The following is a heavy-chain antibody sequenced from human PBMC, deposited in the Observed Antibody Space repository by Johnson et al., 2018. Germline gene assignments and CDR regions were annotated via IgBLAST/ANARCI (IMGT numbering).Heavy chain of an antibody. CDR3: AGGRQGAARDYYYGMEV. J-gene: IGHJ6*04. Sequence: QVQLQESGGGVVQPGRSLRLSCAASGFTFSSYGMHWVRQAPGKGLEWVAVISYDGSNKYYADSVKGRFTISRDNSKNTLYLQMNSLRAEDRAVYYCAGGRQGAARDYYYGMEVWGEETTVTVSS. V-gene: IGHV3-30*03. CDR2: ISYDGSNK. D-gene: IGHD6-6*01. CDR1: GFTFSSYG.